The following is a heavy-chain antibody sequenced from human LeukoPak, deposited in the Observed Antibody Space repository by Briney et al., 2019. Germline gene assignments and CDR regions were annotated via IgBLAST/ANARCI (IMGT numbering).Heavy chain of an antibody. D-gene: IGHD6-19*01. V-gene: IGHV5-51*01. CDR3: AKVLCPSSSGCYNDY. CDR1: GYSFTSYW. CDR2: IYPGDSDT. J-gene: IGHJ4*02. Sequence: GESLKISCKGSGYSFTSYWIGWVRQMPGKGLEWMGIIYPGDSDTRYSPSFQGQVTISADKSISTAYLQWSSLKASDTAMYYCAKVLCPSSSGCYNDYWGQGTLVTVSS.